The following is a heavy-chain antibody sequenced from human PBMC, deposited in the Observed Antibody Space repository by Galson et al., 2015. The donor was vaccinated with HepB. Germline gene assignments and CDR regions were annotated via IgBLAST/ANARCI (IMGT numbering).Heavy chain of an antibody. J-gene: IGHJ4*02. Sequence: TCSISGGSISSSNWWSWVRQPPGKGLEWIGEIYHSGSTNYNPSLKSRVTISVDKSKNQFSLKLSSVTAADTAVYYCARGTYYDFWSGYPGSFDYWGQGALVTVSS. CDR2: IYHSGST. CDR3: ARGTYYDFWSGYPGSFDY. CDR1: GGSISSSNW. V-gene: IGHV4-4*02. D-gene: IGHD3-3*01.